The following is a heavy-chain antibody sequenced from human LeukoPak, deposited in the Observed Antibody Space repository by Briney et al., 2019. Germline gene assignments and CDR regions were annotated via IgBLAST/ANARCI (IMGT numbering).Heavy chain of an antibody. D-gene: IGHD4-11*01. J-gene: IGHJ5*02. Sequence: ASVKVSCKTSGYTFTGYFMHWVRQAPGQGLEWMGWINPNSGNTNYAQKLQGRVTMTTDTSTSTAYMELRSLRSDDTAVYYCARDRVKAHYNWFDPWGQGTLVTVSS. CDR3: ARDRVKAHYNWFDP. V-gene: IGHV1-18*04. CDR1: GYTFTGYF. CDR2: INPNSGNT.